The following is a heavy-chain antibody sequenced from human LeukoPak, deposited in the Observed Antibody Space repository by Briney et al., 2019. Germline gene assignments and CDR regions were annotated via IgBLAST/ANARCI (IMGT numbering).Heavy chain of an antibody. V-gene: IGHV3-33*01. CDR3: ARLWGGNGYSGGSLNL. J-gene: IGHJ5*02. CDR2: VWYDGRNR. Sequence: GRSLTLSCAASGYTFSCHGIHWVRQAPGKGLEWVAVVWYDGRNRDYADSVKGRFTISKDNSNNMVSLQMDRLRAEDTAVYYCARLWGGNGYSGGSLNLWGQGTLVTVSS. CDR1: GYTFSCHG. D-gene: IGHD3-16*01.